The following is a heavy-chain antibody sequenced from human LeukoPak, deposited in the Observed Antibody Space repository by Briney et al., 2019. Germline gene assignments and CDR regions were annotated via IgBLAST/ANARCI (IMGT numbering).Heavy chain of an antibody. Sequence: PGGSLRLSCAASGFTFSSYWMSWVRQAPGKGLEWVANIKQDGSEKYYVDPVKGRFTISRDNAKNSLYLQMNSLRAEDTAVYYCARDRYGDYFDYWGQGTLVTVSS. D-gene: IGHD4-17*01. J-gene: IGHJ4*02. V-gene: IGHV3-7*01. CDR3: ARDRYGDYFDY. CDR2: IKQDGSEK. CDR1: GFTFSSYW.